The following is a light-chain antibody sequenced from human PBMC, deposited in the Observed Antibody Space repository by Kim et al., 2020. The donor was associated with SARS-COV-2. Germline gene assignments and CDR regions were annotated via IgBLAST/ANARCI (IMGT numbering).Light chain of an antibody. J-gene: IGLJ3*02. CDR2: QNF. V-gene: IGLV3-1*01. CDR3: QAWDTNLGVV. Sequence: SYELTQPPSVSVSPGQTASITCSGDTLGPGYASWYQQKTGQSPVLVIYQNFKRPSGIPERFSGSNSGNTATLTIRGTQSVDEAEYYCQAWDTNLGVVFGG. CDR1: TLGPGY.